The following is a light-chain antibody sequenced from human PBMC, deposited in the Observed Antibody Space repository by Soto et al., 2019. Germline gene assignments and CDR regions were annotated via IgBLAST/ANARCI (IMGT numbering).Light chain of an antibody. Sequence: EIVLTQSPGTLSLSPGERATLSCRASQSVSSSYLAWYQQKPGQAPRLLIYGASSRATGIPDRLSGSGSGTDFTLTISRLEPEDFAVYYCQQYGSSPPYTFGHGTKLEIK. CDR1: QSVSSSY. CDR3: QQYGSSPPYT. V-gene: IGKV3-20*01. J-gene: IGKJ2*01. CDR2: GAS.